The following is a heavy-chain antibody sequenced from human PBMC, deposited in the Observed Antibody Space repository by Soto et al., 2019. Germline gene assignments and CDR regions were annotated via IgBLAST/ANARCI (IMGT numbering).Heavy chain of an antibody. V-gene: IGHV4-59*01. D-gene: IGHD4-17*01. CDR2: IYYSGST. J-gene: IGHJ6*02. CDR1: GGSISSYY. CDR3: ARGGTTVPSNYYGMDV. Sequence: ASETLSLTCTVSGGSISSYYWSWIRQPPGKGLEWIGYIYYSGSTNYNPSLKSRVTISVDTSKNQFSLKLSSVTAADTAVYYCARGGTTVPSNYYGMDVWGQGTTVTVSS.